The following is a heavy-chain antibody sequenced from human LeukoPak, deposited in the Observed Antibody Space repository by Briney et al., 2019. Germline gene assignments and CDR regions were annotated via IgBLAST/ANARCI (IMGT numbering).Heavy chain of an antibody. D-gene: IGHD1-14*01. CDR3: ARALHHNYYYYMDV. CDR2: ISVNSHYM. CDR1: GFIFSRNA. J-gene: IGHJ6*03. V-gene: IGHV3-21*06. Sequence: GGPLRLSCVDSGFIFSRNAMNWVRQAPGKGLEWVASISVNSHYMYYADSVRGRFTISRDNAKSSLYLQMNSLRAEDTAVYFCARALHHNYYYYMDVWGKGTTVTVSS.